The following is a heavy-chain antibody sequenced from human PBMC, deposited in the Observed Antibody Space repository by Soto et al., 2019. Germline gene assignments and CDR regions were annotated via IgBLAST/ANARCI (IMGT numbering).Heavy chain of an antibody. D-gene: IGHD2-21*02. CDR3: VQSRCGGDCLQSYSSHSYYGLDV. Sequence: QITLKESGPTLVKPTQTLTLTCTFSGFSLSTIGVGVGWIRQPPGKALEWLALIYWDDDKRYSPSLKSRLTVTKDTSKNPVVLTMPNMDPVATATYYCVQSRCGGDCLQSYSSHSYYGLDVWGQGTTVTVSS. J-gene: IGHJ6*02. CDR1: GFSLSTIGVG. V-gene: IGHV2-5*02. CDR2: IYWDDDK.